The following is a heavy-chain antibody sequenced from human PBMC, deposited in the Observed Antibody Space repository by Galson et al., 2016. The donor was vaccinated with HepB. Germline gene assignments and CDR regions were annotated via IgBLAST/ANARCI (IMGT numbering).Heavy chain of an antibody. CDR1: GFSLTNNAVG. V-gene: IGHV2-5*01. Sequence: PALVKPTQTLTLTCTFSGFSLTNNAVGVGWLRQPPGKALEWLALVYWNDDKRYSSSLKTRLTITNGTSKNQVVLTMTNMDPVDTATYYCARYMGPDWYFDLWGRGTLVSVSS. D-gene: IGHD3-16*01. CDR3: ARYMGPDWYFDL. J-gene: IGHJ2*01. CDR2: VYWNDDK.